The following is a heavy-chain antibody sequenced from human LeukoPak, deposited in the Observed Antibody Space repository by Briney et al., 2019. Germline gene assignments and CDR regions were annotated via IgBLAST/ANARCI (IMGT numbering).Heavy chain of an antibody. D-gene: IGHD5-24*01. Sequence: ASVKVSCKASGGTFSSYAISWVRQAPGQGLEWMGRIIPIFGIANYAQKFQGRVTITADKSTSTAYMELSSLRSEDTAVYSCGRDWLGDGYKPPFTQDLGGKGTMVTVSS. V-gene: IGHV1-69*04. CDR3: GRDWLGDGYKPPFTQDL. CDR2: IIPIFGIA. J-gene: IGHJ3*01. CDR1: GGTFSSYA.